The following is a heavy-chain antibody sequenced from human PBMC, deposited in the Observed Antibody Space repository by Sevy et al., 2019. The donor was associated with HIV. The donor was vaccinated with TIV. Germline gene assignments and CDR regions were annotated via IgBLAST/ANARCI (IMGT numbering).Heavy chain of an antibody. Sequence: GGSLRLSCAASGFTFSSYSMNWVRQAPGKGLEWVSSISSSSSYIYYADSVKGRFTISRDNAKNSLYLQMNSLRAKDTAVYYCARDSGMGARLLYWGQGTLVTVSS. CDR3: ARDSGMGARLLY. D-gene: IGHD2-15*01. J-gene: IGHJ4*02. CDR1: GFTFSSYS. V-gene: IGHV3-21*01. CDR2: ISSSSSYI.